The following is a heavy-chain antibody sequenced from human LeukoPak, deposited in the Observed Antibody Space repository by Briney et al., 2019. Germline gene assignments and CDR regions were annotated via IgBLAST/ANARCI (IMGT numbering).Heavy chain of an antibody. CDR1: GGSVSSGSYY. V-gene: IGHV4-61*01. Sequence: SETLSLTCTVSGGSVSSGSYYWSWIRQPPGKGLEWIGYIYYSGSTNYNPSPKSRVTISVDTSKNQFSLKLSSVTAADTAVYYCARIKYCSSTSCRPPRYYFDYWGQGTLVTVSS. D-gene: IGHD2-2*01. J-gene: IGHJ4*02. CDR3: ARIKYCSSTSCRPPRYYFDY. CDR2: IYYSGST.